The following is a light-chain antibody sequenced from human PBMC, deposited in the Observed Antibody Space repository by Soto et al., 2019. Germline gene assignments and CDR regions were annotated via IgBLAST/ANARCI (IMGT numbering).Light chain of an antibody. CDR1: GSNIGSNT. CDR3: AAWDDSLSGYV. CDR2: NND. Sequence: QSVLTQPPSASGTPGQRVTISCSGSGSNIGSNTVNWYQQLPGTAPNFLIYNNDQRPSGVPYRFSGSKYGTSASLAISWLQSDDEADDYCAAWDDSLSGYVFGTGTKLTVL. V-gene: IGLV1-44*01. J-gene: IGLJ1*01.